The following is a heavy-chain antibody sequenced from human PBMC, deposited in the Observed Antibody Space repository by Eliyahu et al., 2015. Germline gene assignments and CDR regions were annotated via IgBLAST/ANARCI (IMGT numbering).Heavy chain of an antibody. D-gene: IGHD3-9*01. CDR1: GGSISSYY. Sequence: QVQLQESGPGLVKPSETLSLTCTVSGGSISSYYWSWIRQPPGKGLEWIGYIYTSGSTNYNPSLKSRVTISVDTSKNQFSLKLSSVTAADTAVYYCARQITILEGEGGWFDPWGQGTLVTVSS. J-gene: IGHJ5*02. V-gene: IGHV4-4*09. CDR3: ARQITILEGEGGWFDP. CDR2: IYTSGST.